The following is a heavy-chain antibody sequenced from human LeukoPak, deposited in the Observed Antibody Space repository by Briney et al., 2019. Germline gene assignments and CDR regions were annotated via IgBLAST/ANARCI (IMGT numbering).Heavy chain of an antibody. CDR3: ARSDSGSGSYFDY. CDR2: ISSTSTSI. Sequence: GGSLRLSCAASGFTFSSHTMNWVRQAPGKGLEWVSSISSTSTSIYHADSVKGRFTISRDNAYNSLYLQMDSLSADDTAVYYCARSDSGSGSYFDYWGQGTLVTVSS. D-gene: IGHD3-10*01. CDR1: GFTFSSHT. J-gene: IGHJ4*02. V-gene: IGHV3-21*01.